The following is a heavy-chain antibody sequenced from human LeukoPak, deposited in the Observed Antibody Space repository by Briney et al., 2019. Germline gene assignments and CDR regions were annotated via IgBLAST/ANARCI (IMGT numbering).Heavy chain of an antibody. V-gene: IGHV3-49*03. D-gene: IGHD4-23*01. CDR3: TTDYGGNSGVSG. CDR1: GFTFGDYA. Sequence: GGSLRLSCTASGFTFGDYAMSWFRQAPGKELEWVGFIRSKAYGGTTEYAASVKGRFTISRDDSKSIAYLQMNSLKTEDTAVYYCTTDYGGNSGVSGWGQGTLVTVSS. J-gene: IGHJ4*02. CDR2: IRSKAYGGTT.